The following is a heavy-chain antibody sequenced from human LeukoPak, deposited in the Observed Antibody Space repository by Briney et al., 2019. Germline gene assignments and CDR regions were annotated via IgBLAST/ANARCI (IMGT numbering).Heavy chain of an antibody. Sequence: GASVKVSCKASGYTFTNYDINWVRQATGQGLEWMGWINPNTDNTAYAQKFQDRVTITSDTSISTVYMELSSLTVDDTAVYYCARGSPFQWPVHGGWFDPWGQGTLVTVSS. CDR3: ARGSPFQWPVHGGWFDP. J-gene: IGHJ5*02. D-gene: IGHD6-19*01. V-gene: IGHV1-8*03. CDR2: INPNTDNT. CDR1: GYTFTNYD.